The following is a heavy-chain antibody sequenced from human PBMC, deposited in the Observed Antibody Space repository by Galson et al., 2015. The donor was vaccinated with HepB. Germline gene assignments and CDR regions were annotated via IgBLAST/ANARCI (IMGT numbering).Heavy chain of an antibody. CDR1: GFTFSNVW. D-gene: IGHD5-18*01. Sequence: SLRLSCAASGFTFSNVWMSWVRQGPGKGPGWVGRIKSKRDDGTADHAAPVKGRFTISRDDSKDTLYLQMDSLKTEDTAVYYCGVYSYGAVGHWGRGTLVTVSS. J-gene: IGHJ4*02. CDR2: IKSKRDDGTA. V-gene: IGHV3-15*01. CDR3: GVYSYGAVGH.